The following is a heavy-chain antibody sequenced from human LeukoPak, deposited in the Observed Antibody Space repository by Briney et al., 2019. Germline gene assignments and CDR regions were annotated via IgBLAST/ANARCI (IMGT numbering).Heavy chain of an antibody. V-gene: IGHV1-24*01. CDR2: FDPEDGET. J-gene: IGHJ6*03. CDR3: AREEGPYYGSGNNMDV. D-gene: IGHD3-10*01. Sequence: ASVKVSCKVSGYTLTELSMHWVRQAPGKGLEWMGGFDPEDGETIYAQKFQGRVTMTEDTSTDTAYMELRGLRSDDTAVYYCAREEGPYYGSGNNMDVWGKGTRSPSP. CDR1: GYTLTELS.